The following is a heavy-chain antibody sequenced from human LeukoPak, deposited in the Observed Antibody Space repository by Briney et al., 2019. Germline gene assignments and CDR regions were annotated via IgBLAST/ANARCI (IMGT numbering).Heavy chain of an antibody. D-gene: IGHD1-7*01. J-gene: IGHJ4*02. V-gene: IGHV3-23*01. CDR2: ITGGGAGA. Sequence: GGSLRLSCAASGFTFNSYVMSWVRQAPGKGLEWVSSITGGGAGAYHADSVKDRFTISRDNSKNTLYLQMNSLRADDTAVYYCARRLAQTKGFDYWGQGTLVTVSS. CDR3: ARRLAQTKGFDY. CDR1: GFTFNSYV.